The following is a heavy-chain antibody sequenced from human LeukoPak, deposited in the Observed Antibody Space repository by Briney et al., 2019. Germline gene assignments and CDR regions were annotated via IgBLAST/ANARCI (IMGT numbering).Heavy chain of an antibody. J-gene: IGHJ4*02. CDR3: ARPTYCGSDCYFSFDY. Sequence: AASVKVSCKTSGYTFATYFMHWVRQAPGQGLEWMGYIKPNSGVTNYAQKFRGRVTMTWDTSISTAYIELSGLTSDDTAIYYCARPTYCGSDCYFSFDYWGQGTLVTVSS. CDR2: IKPNSGVT. CDR1: GYTFATYF. V-gene: IGHV1-2*02. D-gene: IGHD2-21*02.